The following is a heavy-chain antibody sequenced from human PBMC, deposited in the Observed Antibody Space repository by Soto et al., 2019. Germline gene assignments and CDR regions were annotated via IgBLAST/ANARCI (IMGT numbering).Heavy chain of an antibody. CDR2: IYYSGST. Sequence: PSVTLSLTCTVSGGSVSSGSYYCSWIRQPPGKGLEWIGYIYYSGSTNYNPSLKSRVTISVDTSKNQFSLKLSSVTAADTAVYYCAREHKYYGMDVWGQGTTVTVSS. J-gene: IGHJ6*02. CDR1: GGSVSSGSYY. CDR3: AREHKYYGMDV. V-gene: IGHV4-61*01.